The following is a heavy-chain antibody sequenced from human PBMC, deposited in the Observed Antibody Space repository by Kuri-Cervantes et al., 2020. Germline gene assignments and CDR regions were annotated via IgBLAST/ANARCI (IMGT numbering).Heavy chain of an antibody. J-gene: IGHJ6*03. D-gene: IGHD3-10*01. V-gene: IGHV4-61*01. Sequence: GSLRLSCTVSGGSVRRGSYYWSWIRQPPGKGLDWIGYIYYSGSTNYNPSLKSRVTISVDTSKNQFSLKLSSVTAADTAVYYCARARARGGHLKNYYYYYMDVWGKGTTVTVSS. CDR3: ARARARGGHLKNYYYYYMDV. CDR2: IYYSGST. CDR1: GGSVRRGSYY.